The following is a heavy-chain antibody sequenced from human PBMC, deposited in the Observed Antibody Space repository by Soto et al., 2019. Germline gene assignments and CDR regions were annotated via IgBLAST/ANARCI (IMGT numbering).Heavy chain of an antibody. CDR1: GGSISSGDYY. Sequence: SETLSLTCTVSGGSISSGDYYWSWIRQPPGKGLEWIGYIYYSGSTYYNPSLKSRVTISVDTSKNQFSLKLSSVTAADTAVYYCARDSGSYGGYYFDYWGQGTLVTVSS. CDR2: IYYSGST. J-gene: IGHJ4*02. V-gene: IGHV4-30-4*01. D-gene: IGHD1-26*01. CDR3: ARDSGSYGGYYFDY.